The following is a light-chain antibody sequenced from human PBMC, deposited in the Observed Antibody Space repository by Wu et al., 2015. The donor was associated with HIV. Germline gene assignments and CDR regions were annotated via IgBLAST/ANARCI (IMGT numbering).Light chain of an antibody. CDR3: QQRGYWGT. CDR2: GAS. Sequence: EIVLTQSPGTLSLSPGERATLSCRASQSVSSSYLAWYQQKPGQAPRLLIYGASSRATGIPDRFSGSGSGTDFTLTISRLEPEDFAVYYCQQRGYWGTFGGGTKVETK. J-gene: IGKJ4*01. V-gene: IGKV3D-20*02. CDR1: QSVSSSY.